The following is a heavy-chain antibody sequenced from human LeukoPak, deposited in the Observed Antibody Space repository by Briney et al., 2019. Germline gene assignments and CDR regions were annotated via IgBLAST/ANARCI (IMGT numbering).Heavy chain of an antibody. CDR3: AKGRGSGWLDY. Sequence: PGRSLRLSCAASGFTFSSYGMHWVRQAPGKGLEWVAVISYDGSNKYYADSVRGRFIISRDNSKNTLYLQMNSLRAEDTAVYYCAKGRGSGWLDYWGQGTLVTVSS. D-gene: IGHD6-19*01. V-gene: IGHV3-30*18. J-gene: IGHJ4*02. CDR2: ISYDGSNK. CDR1: GFTFSSYG.